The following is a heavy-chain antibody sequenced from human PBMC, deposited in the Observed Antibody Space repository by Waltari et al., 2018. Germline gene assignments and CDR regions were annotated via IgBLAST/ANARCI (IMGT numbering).Heavy chain of an antibody. CDR2: IKQEGSEK. Sequence: EVQLVESGGGLVQPGGSLRLSCAASGFTLSSYWMSWVRQAPGKGLEWVANIKQEGSEKYYVDSVKGRFTISRDNAKNSLYLQMNSLRAEDTAVYYCARDSPSAMGRAFDIWGQGTMVTVSS. V-gene: IGHV3-7*01. J-gene: IGHJ3*02. CDR1: GFTLSSYW. D-gene: IGHD3-16*01. CDR3: ARDSPSAMGRAFDI.